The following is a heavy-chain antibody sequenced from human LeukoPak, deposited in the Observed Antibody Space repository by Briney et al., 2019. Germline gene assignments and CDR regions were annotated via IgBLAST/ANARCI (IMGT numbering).Heavy chain of an antibody. CDR2: IIPIFGTA. J-gene: IGHJ4*02. CDR1: GGTFSSHA. Sequence: GASVKVSCKASGGTFSSHAISWVRQAPGQGLEWMGGIIPIFGTANYAQKFQGRVTITADKSTSTAYMELSSLRSEDTAVYYCARETNAYYYGSGSSNWGQGTLVTVSS. CDR3: ARETNAYYYGSGSSN. V-gene: IGHV1-69*06. D-gene: IGHD3-10*01.